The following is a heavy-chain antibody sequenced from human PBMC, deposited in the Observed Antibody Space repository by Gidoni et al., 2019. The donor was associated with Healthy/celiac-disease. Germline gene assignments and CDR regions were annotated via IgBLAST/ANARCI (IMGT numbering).Heavy chain of an antibody. CDR2: IYYSGST. CDR1: GGSISSSSYD. CDR3: ARVPIVAAPTYYYYGMDV. Sequence: QLQLQESGTGLGKPSETLSLTGTVSGGSISSSSYDWGWIRQPPRKGLEWIGRIYYSGSTYYHPSLKSLVTISVDTSKNQFSLKLSSVTAADTAVYYCARVPIVAAPTYYYYGMDVWGQGTTVTVSS. D-gene: IGHD2-2*01. V-gene: IGHV4-39*07. J-gene: IGHJ6*02.